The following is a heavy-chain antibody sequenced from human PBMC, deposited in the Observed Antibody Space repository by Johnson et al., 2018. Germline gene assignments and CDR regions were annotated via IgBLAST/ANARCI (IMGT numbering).Heavy chain of an antibody. CDR3: ARDRAAALLQH. V-gene: IGHV1-69*01. J-gene: IGHJ1*01. CDR2: IIAIFGTE. Sequence: VQLVESGAEVKKPGSSVKVSCKASGGTFSSYAISWVRQAPGQGLEWMGGIIAIFGTENYAQKFQGRVTITADESTSTAYMERSSLRSEDTAVYYGARDRAAALLQHWGQGTLVTVAS. D-gene: IGHD6-13*01. CDR1: GGTFSSYA.